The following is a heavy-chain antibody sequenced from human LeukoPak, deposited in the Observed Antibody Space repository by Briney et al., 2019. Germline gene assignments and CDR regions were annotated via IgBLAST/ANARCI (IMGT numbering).Heavy chain of an antibody. CDR1: GGSIRSHD. J-gene: IGHJ2*01. CDR3: ARGAWSLDL. V-gene: IGHV4-59*11. CDR2: INKRGTT. Sequence: PSETLSLTCTVSGGSIRSHDWSWIRQSPGQGLEWMGNINKRGTTNYNASLNSRVMVSVDSSNNQLSLKMTSVTADDTAVYYCARGAWSLDLWGRGTLVTVSS.